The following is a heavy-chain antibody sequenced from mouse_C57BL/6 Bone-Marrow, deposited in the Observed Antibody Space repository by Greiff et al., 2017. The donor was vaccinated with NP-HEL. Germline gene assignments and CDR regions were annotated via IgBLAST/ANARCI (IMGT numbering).Heavy chain of an antibody. CDR3: ARRGYSNYLYFDY. D-gene: IGHD2-5*01. Sequence: ESGPGLVKPSQSLSLTCSVTGYSITSGYYWNWIRQFPGNKLEWMGYISYDGSNNYNPSLKNRISITRDTSKNQLFLKLNSVTTEDTATYYCARRGYSNYLYFDYWGQGTTLTVSS. J-gene: IGHJ2*01. V-gene: IGHV3-6*01. CDR1: GYSITSGYY. CDR2: ISYDGSN.